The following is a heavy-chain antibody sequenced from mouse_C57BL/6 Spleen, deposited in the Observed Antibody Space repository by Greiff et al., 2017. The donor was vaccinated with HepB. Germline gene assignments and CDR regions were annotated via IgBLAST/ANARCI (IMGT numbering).Heavy chain of an antibody. CDR1: GYTFTDYE. V-gene: IGHV1-15*01. Sequence: QVQLKESGAELVRPGASVTLSCKASGYTFTDYEMHWVKQTPVHGLEWIGAIDPETGGTAYNQKFKGKAILTADKSSSTAYMELRSLTSEDSAVYYCTRKTLAYWGQGTLVTVSA. J-gene: IGHJ3*01. CDR3: TRKTLAY. CDR2: IDPETGGT.